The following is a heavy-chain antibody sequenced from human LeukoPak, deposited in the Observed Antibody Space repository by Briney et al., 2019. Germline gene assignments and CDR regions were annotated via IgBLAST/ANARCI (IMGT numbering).Heavy chain of an antibody. J-gene: IGHJ3*02. V-gene: IGHV4-4*07. D-gene: IGHD3-22*01. CDR1: GGSIRSFS. Sequence: SETLSLTCIVSGGSIRSFSWSWIRQPAGKGLEWIGRIDTSGRTNYNPSLKSRVAMSVDTSKNQFSLKLSSVTAADTAVYYCARDSSGQDAFDIWGQGTMVTVSS. CDR3: ARDSSGQDAFDI. CDR2: IDTSGRT.